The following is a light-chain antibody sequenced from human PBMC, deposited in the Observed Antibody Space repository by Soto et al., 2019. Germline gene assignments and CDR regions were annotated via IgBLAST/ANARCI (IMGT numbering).Light chain of an antibody. CDR1: QSVSTS. Sequence: IVLTQSPVTLALSPGESAVLSCRASQSVSTSVAWYQHKVGQAPRLFIYDASKRAPGIPPRFTGSGSGTDFTLTISSLETEDIAVYYCQVRDVWPSFGQGTKVEIK. V-gene: IGKV3-11*01. CDR3: QVRDVWPS. CDR2: DAS. J-gene: IGKJ1*01.